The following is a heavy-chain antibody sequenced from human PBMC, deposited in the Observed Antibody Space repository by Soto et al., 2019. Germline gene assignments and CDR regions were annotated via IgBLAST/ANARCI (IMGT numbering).Heavy chain of an antibody. J-gene: IGHJ6*02. CDR3: AREGRYGGNPWGDYYYGMDV. CDR1: GGTFSSYA. D-gene: IGHD2-15*01. CDR2: IIPIFGTA. Sequence: QVQLVQSGAEVKKPGSSLKFSCKASGGTFSSYAISWVRQAPGQGLEWMGGIIPIFGTANYAQKSQGRVTITADESTSTAYMELSSLRSEDTAVYYCAREGRYGGNPWGDYYYGMDVWGQGTTVTVSS. V-gene: IGHV1-69*12.